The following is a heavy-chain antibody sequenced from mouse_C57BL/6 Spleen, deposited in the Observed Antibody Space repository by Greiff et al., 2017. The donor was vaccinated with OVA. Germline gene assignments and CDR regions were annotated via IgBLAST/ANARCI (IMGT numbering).Heavy chain of an antibody. Sequence: EVKLVESEGGLVQPGSSMKLSCTASGFTFSDYYMAWVRQVPEKGLEWVANINYDGSSTYYLDSLKSRFIISRDNAKNILDLQMSSLKSEDTATYYCAREEEGNAMDYRGQGTSVTVSS. CDR1: GFTFSDYY. CDR3: AREEEGNAMDY. V-gene: IGHV5-16*01. CDR2: INYDGSST. J-gene: IGHJ4*01.